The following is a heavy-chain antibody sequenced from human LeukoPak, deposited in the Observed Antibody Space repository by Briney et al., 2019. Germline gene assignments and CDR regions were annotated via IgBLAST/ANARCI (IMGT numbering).Heavy chain of an antibody. CDR2: IYYSGST. Sequence: PSETLSLTCTVSGGSISRSSYYWGWIRQPPGKGLEWIGSIYYSGSTYYNPSLKSRVTISVDTSKNQFSLKLSSVTAADTAVYYCARGPNLWFGELIDYWGQGTLVTVSS. V-gene: IGHV4-39*07. CDR1: GGSISRSSYY. CDR3: ARGPNLWFGELIDY. D-gene: IGHD3-10*01. J-gene: IGHJ4*02.